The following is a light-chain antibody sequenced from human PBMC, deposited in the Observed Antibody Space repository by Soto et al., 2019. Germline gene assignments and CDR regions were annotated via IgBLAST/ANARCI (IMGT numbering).Light chain of an antibody. CDR3: QHFITYPYA. Sequence: AIQLTQSPSSLSASVGDRVTFTCRASQDISSALAWYQQKPGKAPNLLIYDASSLESGVPSRFSGSGSGTDVTLTISSLQPEDFATYYCQHFITYPYAFGQGTTLEIK. CDR2: DAS. J-gene: IGKJ2*01. CDR1: QDISSA. V-gene: IGKV1-13*02.